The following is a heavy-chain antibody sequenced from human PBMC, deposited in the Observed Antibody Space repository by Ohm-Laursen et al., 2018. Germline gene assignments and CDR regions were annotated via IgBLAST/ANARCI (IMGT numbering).Heavy chain of an antibody. J-gene: IGHJ6*02. Sequence: SLRLSCAASGFTFTSYSMNWVRQAPGKGLEWVSSISTSSNYIYYGDSVKGRFTISRDNAKNTLYLQMNSLRAEDTAVYYCARDDEYNYYDSSGYYLIHYYGMDVWGQGTTVTVSS. D-gene: IGHD3-22*01. CDR1: GFTFTSYS. V-gene: IGHV3-21*01. CDR3: ARDDEYNYYDSSGYYLIHYYGMDV. CDR2: ISTSSNYI.